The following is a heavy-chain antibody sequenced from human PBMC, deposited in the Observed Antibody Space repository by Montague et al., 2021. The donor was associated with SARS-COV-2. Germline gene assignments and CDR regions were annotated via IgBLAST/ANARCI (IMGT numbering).Heavy chain of an antibody. Sequence: SETLSLTCIVSGGSVSSGSYYWSWIRQPPGKGLEWIGYIYYSGSTNYXPCLKSRVTISVDTSKNQFSLKLSSVTAADTAVYYCARDPWRITIFGVVTRYGMDVWCQGTTVTVSS. CDR1: GGSVSSGSYY. V-gene: IGHV4-61*01. CDR3: ARDPWRITIFGVVTRYGMDV. CDR2: IYYSGST. D-gene: IGHD3-3*01. J-gene: IGHJ6*02.